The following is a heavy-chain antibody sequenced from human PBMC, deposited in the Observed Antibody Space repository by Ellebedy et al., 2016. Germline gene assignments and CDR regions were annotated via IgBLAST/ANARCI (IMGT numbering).Heavy chain of an antibody. CDR2: ISDSSSTT. CDR1: GFTFSRYS. D-gene: IGHD4-17*01. J-gene: IGHJ4*02. Sequence: GGSLRLXXAASGFTFSRYSMNWVRQAPGKGPEWVSYISDSSSTTYYGDSVKGRFTISRDNSKNTLYLQMNSLRAEDTAVYYCAKVSTVTLGLDYWGQGTLVTVSS. CDR3: AKVSTVTLGLDY. V-gene: IGHV3-48*01.